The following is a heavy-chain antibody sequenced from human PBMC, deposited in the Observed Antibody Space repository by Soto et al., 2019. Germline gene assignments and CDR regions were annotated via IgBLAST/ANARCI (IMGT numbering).Heavy chain of an antibody. V-gene: IGHV3-15*01. CDR3: TTGIYYDILTGYHDVAY. CDR2: IKSKTDGGTA. Sequence: PGGSLRLSCAASGLNLSHPWMTWVRQAAGKGLQWVGRIKSKTDGGTADYAAPVKGRFTISRDDSKTTVYLQMNSLKTEDTAVYYCTTGIYYDILTGYHDVAYWGQGTLVTVSS. J-gene: IGHJ4*02. CDR1: GLNLSHPW. D-gene: IGHD3-9*01.